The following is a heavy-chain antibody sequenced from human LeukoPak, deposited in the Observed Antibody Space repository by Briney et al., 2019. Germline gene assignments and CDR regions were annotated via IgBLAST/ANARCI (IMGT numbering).Heavy chain of an antibody. D-gene: IGHD4-17*01. CDR2: ISYNGSNK. V-gene: IGHV3-30-3*01. CDR1: GFTLSSYT. CDR3: ARDKGDYGTIDY. J-gene: IGHJ4*02. Sequence: GSSLRLSCAASGFTLSSYTMHWVRQAPGKGLEWVTFISYNGSNKYYADSVKGRFTISRDNAKNSLYLQMNSLRAEDTAVYYCARDKGDYGTIDYWGQGTLVTVSS.